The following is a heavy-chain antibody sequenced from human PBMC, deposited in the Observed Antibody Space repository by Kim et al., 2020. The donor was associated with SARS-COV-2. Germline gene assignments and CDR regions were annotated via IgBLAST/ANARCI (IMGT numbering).Heavy chain of an antibody. CDR2: ISSSSSYT. J-gene: IGHJ6*02. V-gene: IGHV3-11*05. Sequence: GGSLRLSCAASGFTFSDYYMSWIRQAPGKGLEWVSYISSSSSYTNYADSVKGRFTISRDNAKNSLYLQMNSLRAEDTAVYYCARVYSTVVTYYYYYGMDVWGQGTTVTVSS. CDR1: GFTFSDYY. D-gene: IGHD4-17*01. CDR3: ARVYSTVVTYYYYYGMDV.